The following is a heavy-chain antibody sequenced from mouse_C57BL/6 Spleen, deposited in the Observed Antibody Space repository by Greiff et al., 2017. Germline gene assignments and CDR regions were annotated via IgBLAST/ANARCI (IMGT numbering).Heavy chain of an antibody. D-gene: IGHD2-4*01. CDR1: GYSFTDYN. J-gene: IGHJ3*01. CDR2: INPNDGTT. Sequence: EVQLKQSGPELVKPGASVKISCKASGYSFTDYNMNWVKQSNGKSLEWIGVINPNDGTTSYNQKFKGKATLTVDQSSSTAYMQLNSLTSEDSAVYSSARYDSGWFAYWGQGTLVTVSA. CDR3: ARYDSGWFAY. V-gene: IGHV1-39*01.